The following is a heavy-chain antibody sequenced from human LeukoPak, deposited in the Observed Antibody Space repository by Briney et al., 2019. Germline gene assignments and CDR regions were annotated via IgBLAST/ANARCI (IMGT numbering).Heavy chain of an antibody. Sequence: ASVKVSCKASGYTFTSYGISWVRQAPGQGLEWMGWISAYNGNTNYAQKLQGRVTMTTDTSTSTAYMELRSLRSDDTAVYYCASSYYHGSGSYYYYGMDVWGKGTTVTVSS. CDR1: GYTFTSYG. D-gene: IGHD3-10*01. CDR3: ASSYYHGSGSYYYYGMDV. V-gene: IGHV1-18*04. J-gene: IGHJ6*04. CDR2: ISAYNGNT.